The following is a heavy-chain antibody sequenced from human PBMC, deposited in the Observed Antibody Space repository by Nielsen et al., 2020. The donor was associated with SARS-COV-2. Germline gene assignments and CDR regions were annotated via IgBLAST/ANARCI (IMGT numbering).Heavy chain of an antibody. D-gene: IGHD3-3*01. Sequence: SDTLSLTCTVSGGSISSGAYYWSWIRQPPGKGLEWIGYIYYSGSTYYNPSLKSRVTISVDTSKNQFSLKLSSVTAADTAVYYGARLYSFWSGAPPLRYFDSWGQGTLVTVSS. CDR3: ARLYSFWSGAPPLRYFDS. V-gene: IGHV4-30-4*02. CDR2: IYYSGST. J-gene: IGHJ4*02. CDR1: GGSISSGAYY.